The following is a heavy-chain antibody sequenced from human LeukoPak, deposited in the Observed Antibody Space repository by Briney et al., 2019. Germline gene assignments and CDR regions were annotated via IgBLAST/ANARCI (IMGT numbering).Heavy chain of an antibody. CDR2: LYYSGST. J-gene: IGHJ5*02. D-gene: IGHD1-14*01. Sequence: SETLSLTCTVFGDSVSSSNYYWAWFRQPPGKGLDWIGSLYYSGSTYYNPSLKSRVTISVDTSKNQFSLKLSSVTAADTAVYYCARHRGHHMYNWFDPWGQGTLVTVSS. CDR3: ARHRGHHMYNWFDP. CDR1: GDSVSSSNYY. V-gene: IGHV4-39*01.